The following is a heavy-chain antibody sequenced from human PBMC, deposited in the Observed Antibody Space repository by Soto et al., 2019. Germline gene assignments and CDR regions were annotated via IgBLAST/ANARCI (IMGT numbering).Heavy chain of an antibody. CDR3: ARCGGDYVGYFQH. D-gene: IGHD2-21*02. V-gene: IGHV3-30-3*01. J-gene: IGHJ1*01. Sequence: GGSLRLSCAASGFTFSSYAMHWVRQAPGKGLEWVAVISYDGSSKYYADSVKGRFTISRDNSKNTLYLQMNSLRAEDTAVYYCARCGGDYVGYFQHWGQGTLVTVSS. CDR1: GFTFSSYA. CDR2: ISYDGSSK.